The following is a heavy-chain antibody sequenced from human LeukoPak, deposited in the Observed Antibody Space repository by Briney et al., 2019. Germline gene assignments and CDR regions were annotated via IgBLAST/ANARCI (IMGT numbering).Heavy chain of an antibody. Sequence: PSETLSLTCTVSGYSISNGYYWGWIRPPPGKGLEWIGSISHSGSTYYNPSLKSRVTISVDTSKNQFSLKLTSVTAADTAVYYCARDGGYCSSTSCLGVDYRGQGTLVTVSS. CDR2: ISHSGST. J-gene: IGHJ4*02. CDR1: GYSISNGYY. CDR3: ARDGGYCSSTSCLGVDY. V-gene: IGHV4-38-2*02. D-gene: IGHD2-2*01.